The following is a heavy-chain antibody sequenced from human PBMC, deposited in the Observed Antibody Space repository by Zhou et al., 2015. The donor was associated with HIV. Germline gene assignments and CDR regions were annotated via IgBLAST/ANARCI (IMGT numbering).Heavy chain of an antibody. V-gene: IGHV1-18*01. D-gene: IGHD6-19*01. CDR1: GYTFTSYG. Sequence: QVQLVQSGAEVKKPGASVKVSCKASGYTFTSYGISWVRQAPGQGLEWMGWISAYNGNTNYAQKFQGRVTITADESTSTAYMELSSLRSEDTAVYYCARAPIAVDLGDYFDYVGPGNPWSPSPQ. J-gene: IGHJ4*02. CDR3: ARAPIAVDLGDYFDY. CDR2: ISAYNGNT.